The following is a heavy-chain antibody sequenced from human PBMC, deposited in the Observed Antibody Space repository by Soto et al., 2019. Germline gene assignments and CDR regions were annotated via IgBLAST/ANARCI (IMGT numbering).Heavy chain of an antibody. CDR1: GFTFSVSG. D-gene: IGHD4-4*01. J-gene: IGHJ6*02. Sequence: PGGSLRLSCATSGFTFSVSGMHWVRQAPGKGLEWVAVISYDGRNTYYADSVKGRFTISRDNSKNTLYLQMNSLRAEDTAVYYCAKEGHDYSNYERRNQGYYYYYGMDVWGQGTTVTVSS. CDR2: ISYDGRNT. CDR3: AKEGHDYSNYERRNQGYYYYYGMDV. V-gene: IGHV3-30*18.